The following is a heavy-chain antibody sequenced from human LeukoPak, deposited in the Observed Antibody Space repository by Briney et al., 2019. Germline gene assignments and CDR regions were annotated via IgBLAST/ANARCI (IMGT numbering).Heavy chain of an antibody. J-gene: IGHJ4*02. CDR1: GFTFSSYA. D-gene: IGHD3-10*01. V-gene: IGHV3-30*02. CDR3: AKVGPNTMVRGESPNFDY. CDR2: IRYDGSNK. Sequence: SGGSLRLSCAASGFTFSSYAMHWVRQAPGKGLEWVAFIRYDGSNKYYADSVKGRFIISRDNSKNTLYLQMNSLRAEDTAVFYCAKVGPNTMVRGESPNFDYWGQGTLVTGSS.